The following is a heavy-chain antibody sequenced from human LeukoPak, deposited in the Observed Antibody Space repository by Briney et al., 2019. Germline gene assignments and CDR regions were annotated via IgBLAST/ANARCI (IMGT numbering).Heavy chain of an antibody. J-gene: IGHJ4*02. CDR3: ARAQKTGTTSKFSFDY. D-gene: IGHD1-7*01. Sequence: ASVKVSCKASGYTFTGYYMHWVRRAPGQGLEWMGIINPSGGSTSYAQKFQGRVTMTRDTSTSTVYMELSSLRSEDTAVYYCARAQKTGTTSKFSFDYWGQGTLVTVSS. V-gene: IGHV1-46*01. CDR1: GYTFTGYY. CDR2: INPSGGST.